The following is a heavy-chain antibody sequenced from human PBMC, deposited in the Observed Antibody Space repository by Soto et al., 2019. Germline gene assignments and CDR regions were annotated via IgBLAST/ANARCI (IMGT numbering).Heavy chain of an antibody. CDR3: AKDLIYGYNSGRPFDS. J-gene: IGHJ4*02. V-gene: IGHV3-23*01. D-gene: IGHD6-19*01. CDR2: FGSRGDST. CDR1: GFTFSSFA. Sequence: EVQLLESGGGLVQPGGSLRLSCAASGFTFSSFAMSWVRQAPGKGLEWVSAFGSRGDSTSYADSVKGRFTISRDNSKNTLYLQMNSLGAEDTAVYYCAKDLIYGYNSGRPFDSWGQGTLVTVSS.